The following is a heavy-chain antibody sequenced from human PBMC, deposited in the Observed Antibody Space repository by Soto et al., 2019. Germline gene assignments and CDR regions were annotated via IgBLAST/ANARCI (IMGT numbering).Heavy chain of an antibody. Sequence: QVQLQESGPGLVKPSETLSLTCTVSGGSISSYYWSWIRQPPGKGLEWIGYIYYSGSTNYNPSLKSRVTISVDTSKNQFSLKLSSVTAADTAVYYCVRDVDYGGELEWGQGTLVTVSS. V-gene: IGHV4-59*01. CDR3: VRDVDYGGELE. CDR1: GGSISSYY. J-gene: IGHJ4*02. D-gene: IGHD4-17*01. CDR2: IYYSGST.